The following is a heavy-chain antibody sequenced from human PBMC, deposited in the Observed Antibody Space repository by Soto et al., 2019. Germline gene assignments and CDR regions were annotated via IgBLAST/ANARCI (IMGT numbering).Heavy chain of an antibody. CDR3: ARDQNGYDPFDY. CDR1: GFTFSSYS. J-gene: IGHJ4*02. V-gene: IGHV3-21*01. D-gene: IGHD5-12*01. Sequence: GGSLRLSCAASGFTFSSYSMNWVRQAPGKGLEWVSSISSSSSYIYYADSVKGRFTISRGNAKNSLYLQMNSLRAEDTAVYYCARDQNGYDPFDYWGQGTLVTVSS. CDR2: ISSSSSYI.